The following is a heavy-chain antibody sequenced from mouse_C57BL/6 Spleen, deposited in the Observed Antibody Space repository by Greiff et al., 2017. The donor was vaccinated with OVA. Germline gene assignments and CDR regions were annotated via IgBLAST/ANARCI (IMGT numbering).Heavy chain of an antibody. CDR2: LYPGSGST. D-gene: IGHD1-1*01. CDR1: GYTFTSYW. Sequence: VKLQQPGAELVKPGASVKMSCKASGYTFTSYWITWVKQRPGQGLEWIGDLYPGSGSTNYNEQFKSKATLTVDTSSSTAYMQLSSLTSEDSAVYYCARFRYGSSYGAMDYWGQGTSVTVSS. J-gene: IGHJ4*01. V-gene: IGHV1-55*01. CDR3: ARFRYGSSYGAMDY.